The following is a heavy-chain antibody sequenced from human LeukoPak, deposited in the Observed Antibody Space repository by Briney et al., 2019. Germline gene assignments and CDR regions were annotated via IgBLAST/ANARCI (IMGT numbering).Heavy chain of an antibody. V-gene: IGHV1-18*01. D-gene: IGHD3-22*01. J-gene: IGHJ4*02. CDR3: AREATMTRSFDY. CDR1: GYTFTSYD. Sequence: ASVKVSCKASGYTFTSYDINWVRQAPGQGLEWMGWISAYNGNTNYAQKLQGRVTMTTDTSTSTAYMELRSLRSDDTAVYYCAREATMTRSFDYWGQGTLVTVSS. CDR2: ISAYNGNT.